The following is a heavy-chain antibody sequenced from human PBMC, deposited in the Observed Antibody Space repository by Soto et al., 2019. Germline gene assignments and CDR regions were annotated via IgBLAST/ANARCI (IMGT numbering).Heavy chain of an antibody. V-gene: IGHV1-8*01. J-gene: IGHJ6*02. CDR3: ARGGYYYGSGSYVRGPYGMDV. D-gene: IGHD3-10*01. CDR2: MNPNSGNT. CDR1: GYAFTSYD. Sequence: ASVKVSCKASGYAFTSYDINWVRQATGQGLEWMGWMNPNSGNTGYAQKFQGRVTMTRNTSISTAYMELSSLRSEDTAVYYCARGGYYYGSGSYVRGPYGMDVWGQGTTVTVSS.